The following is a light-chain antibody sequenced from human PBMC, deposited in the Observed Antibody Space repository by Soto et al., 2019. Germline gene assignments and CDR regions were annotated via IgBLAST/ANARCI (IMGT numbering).Light chain of an antibody. V-gene: IGKV1-12*01. J-gene: IGKJ4*01. CDR3: QQTNNFPRT. CDR1: QNITRW. Sequence: DIQMTQSPSSVSASVGDRVTITCRASQNITRWLAWYQQKPWEAPNLLIYSASTLQSGVPSRFSGSGSGTYFTLTISGLQPEDFGTYFCQQTNNFPRTFGGGTKVDLK. CDR2: SAS.